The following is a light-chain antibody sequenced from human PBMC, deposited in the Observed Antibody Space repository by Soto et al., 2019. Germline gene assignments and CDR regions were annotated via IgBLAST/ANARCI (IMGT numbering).Light chain of an antibody. J-gene: IGKJ1*01. CDR2: GAS. CDR3: QQYGSSPT. Sequence: EIVMTQSPATLSVSPGERATLSCRASQSVSSSYLAWYQQKPGQAPRLVIYGASSRATGIPDRFSGSGSGTDFTLTISRLEPEDFAVYYCQQYGSSPTFGQGTKVDIK. V-gene: IGKV3-20*01. CDR1: QSVSSSY.